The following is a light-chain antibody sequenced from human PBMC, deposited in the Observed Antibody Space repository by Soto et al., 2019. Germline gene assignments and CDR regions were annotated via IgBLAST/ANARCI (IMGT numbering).Light chain of an antibody. V-gene: IGLV1-44*01. J-gene: IGLJ2*01. Sequence: QSVLTQPPSSSRTPGQRVTISCSGSSSNIGSNTVNWYQQLPGTAPKLLIYSNNQRPSGVPDRFSGSKSGTSASLAISGLQSEEEADYYCAAWDDSLNGRVFGGGTKLTV. CDR3: AAWDDSLNGRV. CDR1: SSNIGSNT. CDR2: SNN.